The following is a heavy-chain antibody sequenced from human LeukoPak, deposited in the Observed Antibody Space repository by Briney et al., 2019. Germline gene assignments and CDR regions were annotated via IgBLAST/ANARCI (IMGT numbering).Heavy chain of an antibody. J-gene: IGHJ5*02. Sequence: SETLSLTCAVYGGSFSGYYWSWIRQPPGKGLEWIGEINHSGSTNYNPSLKSRVTISVDTSKNQLSLKLSSVTAADTAVYYCARIAITMVRGGWFDPWGQGTLVTVSS. V-gene: IGHV4-34*01. CDR1: GGSFSGYY. CDR3: ARIAITMVRGGWFDP. CDR2: INHSGST. D-gene: IGHD3-10*01.